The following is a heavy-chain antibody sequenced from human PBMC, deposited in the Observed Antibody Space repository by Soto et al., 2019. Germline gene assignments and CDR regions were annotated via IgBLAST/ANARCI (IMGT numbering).Heavy chain of an antibody. V-gene: IGHV4-31*03. Sequence: PSETLSLTCTVSGGSISSGGYYWSWIRQHPGKGLEWIGYIYYSGSTYYNPSLKSRVTISVDTSKNQFSLKLSSVTAADTAVYYLASVLGSFEPQLVIFFYFDHWGQGTLVPVSS. J-gene: IGHJ4*02. CDR3: ASVLGSFEPQLVIFFYFDH. CDR1: GGSISSGGYY. D-gene: IGHD6-13*01. CDR2: IYYSGST.